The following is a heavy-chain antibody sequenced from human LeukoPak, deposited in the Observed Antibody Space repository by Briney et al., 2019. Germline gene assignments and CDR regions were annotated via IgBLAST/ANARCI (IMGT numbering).Heavy chain of an antibody. CDR1: GYTFTSYY. CDR3: ARAITPINYFDY. Sequence: ASVKVSCKASGYTFTSYYMHWVRQAPGQGLEWMGIINPSGGSTSYAQKFQGRVTMTRDMSTSTVYMELSSLRSEDTAVYYCARAITPINYFDYWGQGTLVTVSS. CDR2: INPSGGST. J-gene: IGHJ4*02. D-gene: IGHD4-23*01. V-gene: IGHV1-46*01.